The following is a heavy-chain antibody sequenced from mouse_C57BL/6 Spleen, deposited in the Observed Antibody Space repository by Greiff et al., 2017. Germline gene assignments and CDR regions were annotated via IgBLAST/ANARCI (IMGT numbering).Heavy chain of an antibody. CDR3: TRFYYDYDGSTRAMDY. J-gene: IGHJ4*01. Sequence: VQLQQSGTVLARPGASVKMSCKTSGYTFTSYWMHWVKQRPGQGLEWIGAIYPGNSDTSYNQKFKGKAKLTAVTSASTAYMELSSLTNEDSAVYYCTRFYYDYDGSTRAMDYWGQGTSVTVSS. V-gene: IGHV1-5*01. CDR2: IYPGNSDT. CDR1: GYTFTSYW. D-gene: IGHD2-4*01.